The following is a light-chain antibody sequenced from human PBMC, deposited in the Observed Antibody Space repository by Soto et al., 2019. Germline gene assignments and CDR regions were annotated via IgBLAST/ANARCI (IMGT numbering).Light chain of an antibody. CDR1: QYVGTR. Sequence: IVLTQSAATLSSYPGETATLSCRASQYVGTRLAWYQHKPGQAPRLLIYYTSNRATGIPARFSGSGSGTDFTLTINSLAPEDFAIYYCHQRQSWPRTFGQGTKVDIK. CDR2: YTS. J-gene: IGKJ1*01. V-gene: IGKV3-11*01. CDR3: HQRQSWPRT.